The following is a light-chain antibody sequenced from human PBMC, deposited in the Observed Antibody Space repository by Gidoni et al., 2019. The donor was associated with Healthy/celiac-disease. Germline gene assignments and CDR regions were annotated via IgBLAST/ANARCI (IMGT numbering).Light chain of an antibody. V-gene: IGKV3-20*01. Sequence: EIVLKQPQGTLSLSPGERATLSCRASQSVSRIYLAWYQQKPGQSPRLLIYGAASRATGIPDRFSGSGSGTDFTLTISRLEPEDFAVYYCQQYGSSPFTFGPGTKVDIK. J-gene: IGKJ3*01. CDR2: GAA. CDR1: QSVSRIY. CDR3: QQYGSSPFT.